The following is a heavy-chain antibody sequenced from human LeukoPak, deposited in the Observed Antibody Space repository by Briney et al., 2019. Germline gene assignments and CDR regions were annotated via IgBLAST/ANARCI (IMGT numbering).Heavy chain of an antibody. Sequence: SETLSLTCTVSGGSITSSYWSWIRQPPGKGLEWIGYLFHSGTRRYNPSLKSRVTISADTTKNQIFLTLNSTTAADTAVYYCARRRGWKQQLVYFDYWGQGTLATVSS. CDR2: LFHSGTR. D-gene: IGHD6-13*01. CDR3: ARRRGWKQQLVYFDY. J-gene: IGHJ4*02. CDR1: GGSITSSY. V-gene: IGHV4-59*08.